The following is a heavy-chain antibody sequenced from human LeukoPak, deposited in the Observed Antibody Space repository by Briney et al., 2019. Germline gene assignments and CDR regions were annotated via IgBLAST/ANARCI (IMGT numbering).Heavy chain of an antibody. CDR1: GGSISSSSYY. CDR3: ARLLGSSSDY. J-gene: IGHJ4*02. CDR2: IYYSGST. V-gene: IGHV4-39*01. Sequence: SETLSLTCTVSGGSISSSSYYWGWIRQPPGKGLGWIGSIYYSGSTYYNPSLKSRVTISVDTSKNQFSLKLSSVTAADTAVYYCARLLGSSSDYWGQGTLVTVSS.